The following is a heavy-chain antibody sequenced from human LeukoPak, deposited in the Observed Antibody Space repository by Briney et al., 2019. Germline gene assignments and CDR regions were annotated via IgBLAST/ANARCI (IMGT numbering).Heavy chain of an antibody. CDR1: GFTFSSYG. Sequence: GGPLRLSYAASGFTFSSYGMHWVRQAAGKGLEWVAFIRYDGSNKYYADSVKGRFTISRDNSKNTLYLKMNSLRAEDTAVYYCARGPYPDYWGQGTLVTVSS. CDR3: ARGPYPDY. J-gene: IGHJ4*02. V-gene: IGHV3-30*02. CDR2: IRYDGSNK.